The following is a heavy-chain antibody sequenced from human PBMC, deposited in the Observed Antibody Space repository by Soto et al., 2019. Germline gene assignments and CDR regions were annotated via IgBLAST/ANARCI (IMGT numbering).Heavy chain of an antibody. CDR1: GFTFGDYT. CDR2: IRSKGFGGTT. V-gene: IGHV3-49*04. CDR3: ARDLRVSIYVFGY. Sequence: PGGSLRLSCTTSGFTFGDYTMGWVRQAPGKGLEWVGFIRSKGFGGTTEYAASVKGRFTISREDSKSIAYLQRSSLKTEDTAVYYGARDLRVSIYVFGYWGQRALFTVSS. D-gene: IGHD2-8*01. J-gene: IGHJ4*01.